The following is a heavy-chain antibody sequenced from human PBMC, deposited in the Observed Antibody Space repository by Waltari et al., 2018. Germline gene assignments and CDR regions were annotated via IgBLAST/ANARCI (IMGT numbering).Heavy chain of an antibody. CDR2: IYYSGST. J-gene: IGHJ3*02. CDR3: ARGYYDILTGYYNAFDI. D-gene: IGHD3-9*01. CDR1: GGSISSGGYY. V-gene: IGHV4-31*03. Sequence: QVQLQESGPGLVKPSQTLSLTCTVSGGSISSGGYYWSWIRQHPGKGLEWIGYIYYSGSTYYKPSLESRVTRSVDTSKNQFSLKLSSVTAADTAVYYCARGYYDILTGYYNAFDIWGQGTMVTVSS.